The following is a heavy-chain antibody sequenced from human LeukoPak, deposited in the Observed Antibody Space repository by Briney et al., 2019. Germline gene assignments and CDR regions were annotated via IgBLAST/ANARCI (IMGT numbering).Heavy chain of an antibody. Sequence: PSETLSLTCTVSGGSISSSSYYWGWIRQPPGKGLEWIGSIYYSRSTYYNPSLKSRVTISVDTSKNQFSLKLSSVTAADTAVYYCARTYSSTPWDYFDYWGQGTLVTVSS. CDR1: GGSISSSSYY. CDR2: IYYSRST. J-gene: IGHJ4*02. CDR3: ARTYSSTPWDYFDY. D-gene: IGHD6-13*01. V-gene: IGHV4-39*01.